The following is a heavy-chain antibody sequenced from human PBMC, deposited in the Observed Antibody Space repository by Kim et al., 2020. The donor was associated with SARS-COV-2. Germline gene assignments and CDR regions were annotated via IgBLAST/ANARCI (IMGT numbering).Heavy chain of an antibody. J-gene: IGHJ3*02. Sequence: KGRFTISTDDAKNSQYLQMKSLKTEDTAVYYCARGLSDYYDSSGYQAFDIWGQGTMVTVSS. V-gene: IGHV3-72*01. D-gene: IGHD3-22*01. CDR3: ARGLSDYYDSSGYQAFDI.